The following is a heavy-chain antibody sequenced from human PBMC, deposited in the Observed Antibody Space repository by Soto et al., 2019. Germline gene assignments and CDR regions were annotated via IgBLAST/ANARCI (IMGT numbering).Heavy chain of an antibody. D-gene: IGHD6-13*01. CDR2: VNTYNGNP. CDR3: ARDSQYSTSWQRFDS. J-gene: IGHJ4*02. Sequence: ASVKVSCKASDYTFTNYAISWVRQAPGRGLEWMGWVNTYNGNPNYAQIFQGRVTMTTDTSTGTAYMELRSLKSDDSAVYYCARDSQYSTSWQRFDSWGQGTPVTVSS. CDR1: DYTFTNYA. V-gene: IGHV1-18*01.